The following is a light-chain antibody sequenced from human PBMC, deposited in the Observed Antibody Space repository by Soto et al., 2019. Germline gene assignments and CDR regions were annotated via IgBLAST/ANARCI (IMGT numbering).Light chain of an antibody. CDR3: CAYAGSSILI. Sequence: QSALTQPASVSGSPGQSITISCTGTSSDIGGYNYVSWYQQHPGKAPKVVIYEVSNRPLGVSNRFSGSKSGNTASLTISGLQADDEADYYCCAYAGSSILIFGGGTKLTVL. CDR2: EVS. CDR1: SSDIGGYNY. J-gene: IGLJ2*01. V-gene: IGLV2-14*01.